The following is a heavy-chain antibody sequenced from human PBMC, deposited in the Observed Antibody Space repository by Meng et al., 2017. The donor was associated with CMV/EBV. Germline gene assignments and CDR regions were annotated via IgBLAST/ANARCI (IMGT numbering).Heavy chain of an antibody. CDR1: GDSVSSNSAA. D-gene: IGHD6-13*01. CDR3: ARAGGYSSSWYFDY. V-gene: IGHV6-1*01. Sequence: SQTLSLTGAISGDSVSSNSAAWNWIRQSPSRGLEWLGRTYYRAKWYNDYAVSVKSRITINPDTSKNQFTLQLNSVTPEDTAVYYCARAGGYSSSWYFDYWGQGTLVTVSS. CDR2: TYYRAKWYN. J-gene: IGHJ4*02.